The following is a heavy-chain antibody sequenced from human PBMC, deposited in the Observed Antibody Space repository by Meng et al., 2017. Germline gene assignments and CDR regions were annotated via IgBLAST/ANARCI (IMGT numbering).Heavy chain of an antibody. CDR1: GFPLSPSGVG. CDR3: ARIILGYCSSTSCYASKYYFDY. J-gene: IGHJ4*02. V-gene: IGHV2-26*01. D-gene: IGHD2-2*01. Sequence: SGPTLAKLRQTLTLTCSFSGFPLSPSGVGVGWIRQPPGKALEWLAHIFPNDEKSYSTSLKRRLIISKDTSKSQVLLTMTNIHPVDTATYYCARIILGYCSSTSCYASKYYFDYWGQGTLVTVSS. CDR2: IFPNDEK.